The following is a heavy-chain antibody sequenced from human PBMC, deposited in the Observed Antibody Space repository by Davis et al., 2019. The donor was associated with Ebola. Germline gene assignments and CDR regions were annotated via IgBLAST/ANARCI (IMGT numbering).Heavy chain of an antibody. J-gene: IGHJ6*02. CDR1: GGSISSYY. Sequence: GSLSLTCTVSGGSISSYYWSWIRQPPGKGLEWIGYIYYSGSTNYNPSLKSRVTISVDTSKNQFSPKLSSVTAADTAVYYCARHGSGYGMDVWGQGTTVTVSS. CDR3: ARHGSGYGMDV. V-gene: IGHV4-59*08. CDR2: IYYSGST. D-gene: IGHD3-3*01.